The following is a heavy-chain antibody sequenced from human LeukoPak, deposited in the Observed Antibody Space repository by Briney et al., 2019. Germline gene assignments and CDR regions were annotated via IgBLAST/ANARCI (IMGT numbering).Heavy chain of an antibody. D-gene: IGHD6-13*01. CDR3: ASSYSSSWYLLDY. CDR1: GYSFTSYW. V-gene: IGHV5-51*04. CDR2: IYPGDSDT. Sequence: GESLKISCKGSGYSFTSYWIGWVRQLPGKGLEWMGIIYPGDSDTRYSPSFQGQVTISADKPISTAYLQWSSLKASDTAMYYCASSYSSSWYLLDYWGQGTLVTVSS. J-gene: IGHJ4*02.